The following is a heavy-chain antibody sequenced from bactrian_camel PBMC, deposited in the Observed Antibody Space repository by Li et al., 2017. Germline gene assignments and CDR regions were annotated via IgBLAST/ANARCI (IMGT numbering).Heavy chain of an antibody. CDR1: GYTARTSC. V-gene: IGHV3S53*01. Sequence: HVQLVEYGGGSVQAGGSLRLSCAASGYTARTSCMGWFRQAPGKEREGVAAIDSDGIASYADSVKGRFTVSRDNANNTVNLMMNSLKPEDTAMYYCAADRLRCLTPKWDGEYTYWAQGTQVTVS. D-gene: IGHD8*01. J-gene: IGHJ4*01. CDR3: AADRLRCLTPKWDGEYTY. CDR2: IDSDGIA.